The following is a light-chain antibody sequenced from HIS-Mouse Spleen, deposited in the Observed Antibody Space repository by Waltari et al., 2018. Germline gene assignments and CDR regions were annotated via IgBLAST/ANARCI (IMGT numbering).Light chain of an antibody. CDR3: YSTDSSGNHRV. CDR1: ALPKKY. Sequence: SYELTQPPSVSVSPGQTARITCSVDALPKKYAYWYQRKSGQAPVLVIYEDRKRPSGVPEGFSGSRSGTMATLTISGVQVEDDADYYCYSTDSSGNHRVFGGGTKLTVL. V-gene: IGLV3-10*01. J-gene: IGLJ2*01. CDR2: EDR.